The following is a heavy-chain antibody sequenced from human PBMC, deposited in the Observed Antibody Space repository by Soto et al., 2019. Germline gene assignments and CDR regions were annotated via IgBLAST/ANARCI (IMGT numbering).Heavy chain of an antibody. CDR2: ITDSSDTV. J-gene: IGHJ4*02. Sequence: EVQLVESGGGLVQPGGSLRLSCVASRFSFSNYNMNWVRQAPGKGLEWVSYITDSSDTVHYADSVRGRFTISRDNAESSLYLQMNSLRDEDTAVYFCARDFGHGYYLDYWGRGTLVTVSS. D-gene: IGHD3-3*01. CDR3: ARDFGHGYYLDY. CDR1: RFSFSNYN. V-gene: IGHV3-48*02.